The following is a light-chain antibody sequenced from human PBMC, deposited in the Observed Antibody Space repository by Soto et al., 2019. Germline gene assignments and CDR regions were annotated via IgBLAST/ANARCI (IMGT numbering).Light chain of an antibody. CDR1: GGRIASHY. V-gene: IGLV6-57*01. J-gene: IGLJ3*02. CDR2: EDT. CDR3: QSYDNNNHWV. Sequence: NFMLTQPHSVSESPGKTVTISCTRSGGRIASHYVQWYQHRPGRPPTNVIYEDTRRPSGVPDRFSGSIDSSSNSASLTVSGLRPEDEADYYCQSYDNNNHWVFGGGTKLTVL.